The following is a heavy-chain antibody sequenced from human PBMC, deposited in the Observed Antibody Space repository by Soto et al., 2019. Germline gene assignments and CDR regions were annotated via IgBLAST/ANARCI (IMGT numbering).Heavy chain of an antibody. J-gene: IGHJ4*02. Sequence: EVQLLESGGGLVQPGGSLRLSCAASGFTFSSYAMSWVRQAPGKGLEWVSAISGSGGSTYYADSVKGRFTISRDNSKNTLYLQMNSLRAEDTAVYYCGKAAPRFLEWLPKVDYFDYWGQGTLVTVSS. CDR3: GKAAPRFLEWLPKVDYFDY. CDR2: ISGSGGST. D-gene: IGHD3-3*01. CDR1: GFTFSSYA. V-gene: IGHV3-23*01.